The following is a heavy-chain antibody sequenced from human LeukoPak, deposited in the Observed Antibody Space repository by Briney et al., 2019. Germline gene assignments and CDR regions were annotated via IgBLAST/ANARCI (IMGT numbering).Heavy chain of an antibody. J-gene: IGHJ4*02. CDR3: AKGITGNVRFDH. Sequence: PGGSLRLSCAASGFTFSSYWMSWVRQAPGKGLEWVGYIKPDGSGESYMDSVKGRFTISRENTKNSLFLQMNSLRAEDTAMYYCAKGITGNVRFDHWGQGTLVTVSS. CDR2: IKPDGSGE. V-gene: IGHV3-7*01. D-gene: IGHD1-20*01. CDR1: GFTFSSYW.